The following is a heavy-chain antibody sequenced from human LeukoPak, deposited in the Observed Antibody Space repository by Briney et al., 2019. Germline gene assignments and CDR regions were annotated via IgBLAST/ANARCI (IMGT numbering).Heavy chain of an antibody. V-gene: IGHV3-21*01. Sequence: GGSLRLSCAASGFTFSSYSMNWVHQAPGKGLEWVSSISSSSSYIYYADSVKGRFTISRDNAKNSLYLQMNSLRAEDTAVYYCARDLGPYSSGWYYYYYYYMDVWGKGTTVTVSS. CDR2: ISSSSSYI. CDR1: GFTFSSYS. D-gene: IGHD6-19*01. J-gene: IGHJ6*03. CDR3: ARDLGPYSSGWYYYYYYYMDV.